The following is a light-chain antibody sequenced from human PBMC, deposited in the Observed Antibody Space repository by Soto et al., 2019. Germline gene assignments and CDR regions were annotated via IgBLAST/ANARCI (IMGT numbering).Light chain of an antibody. CDR1: SSNIGNNY. CDR3: GAWDSSMSAGV. J-gene: IGLJ1*01. CDR2: GND. Sequence: QSARTQPPSVSAAPGQKVTISCSGSSSNIGNNYVSWYQHLPGTAPKLLIYGNDERPSGIPDRFSASKSGTSATLGITGFQSGDEADYYCGAWDSSMSAGVFGTGTKVTVL. V-gene: IGLV1-51*02.